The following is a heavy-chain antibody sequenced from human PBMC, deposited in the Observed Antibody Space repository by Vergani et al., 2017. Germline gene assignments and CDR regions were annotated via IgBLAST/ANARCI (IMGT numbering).Heavy chain of an antibody. CDR3: ASSKDPGTFDY. D-gene: IGHD2-2*01. CDR1: GGSFSDYY. CDR2: INHSGST. V-gene: IGHV4-34*01. Sequence: QVQLQQWGAGLLKPSETLSLTCAVYGGSFSDYYWNWIRQPPGKGLEWIGEINHSGSTNYNPSLKSRVTTSVDTSKNQFSLKLSSVTAADTAVYYCASSKDPGTFDYWGQGTLVTVSS. J-gene: IGHJ4*02.